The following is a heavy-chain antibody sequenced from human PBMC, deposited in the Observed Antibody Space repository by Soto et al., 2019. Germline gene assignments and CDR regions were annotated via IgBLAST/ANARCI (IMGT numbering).Heavy chain of an antibody. CDR2: ITPYNGNT. D-gene: IGHD6-6*01. J-gene: IGHJ5*02. Sequence: ASVKVSCESSGDDFSNSGISWVRQAPGQGLEWMGWITPYNGNTRYAQKVQDRVTMTTDASTNTVYMELRSLKSDDTAIYYCAKDWMFSSSSRGQRFDPWGQGTLVTVSS. V-gene: IGHV1-18*01. CDR1: GDDFSNSG. CDR3: AKDWMFSSSSRGQRFDP.